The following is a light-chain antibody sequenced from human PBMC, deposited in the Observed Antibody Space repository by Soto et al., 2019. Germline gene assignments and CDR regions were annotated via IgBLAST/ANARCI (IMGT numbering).Light chain of an antibody. CDR2: EAS. J-gene: IGKJ1*01. V-gene: IGKV1-5*03. Sequence: DIQMTQSPSTLSASVGDTVTINCRASQNINNWLAWYQQKPGKAPKLLIYEASNLEGGVPRRFSGSRSGTEFTLTISSLQPDDFASYFCQQYSGPWTFGQGTKVEIK. CDR3: QQYSGPWT. CDR1: QNINNW.